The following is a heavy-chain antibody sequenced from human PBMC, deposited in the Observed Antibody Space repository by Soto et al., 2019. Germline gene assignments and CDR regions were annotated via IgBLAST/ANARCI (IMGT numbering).Heavy chain of an antibody. J-gene: IGHJ6*02. CDR2: IYYSGST. V-gene: IGHV4-31*03. D-gene: IGHD6-25*01. Sequence: QVQLRESGPGLVKPSQTLSLTCSVSGGSISSVGHYWTWIRQQPGKGLEWIGYIYYSGSTDYNPSLKSRVTISVDRSKNQFSLNLSSVTAADTAIYYCARESGGYDSSTRYGLDVWGQGTTVTVSS. CDR3: ARESGGYDSSTRYGLDV. CDR1: GGSISSVGHY.